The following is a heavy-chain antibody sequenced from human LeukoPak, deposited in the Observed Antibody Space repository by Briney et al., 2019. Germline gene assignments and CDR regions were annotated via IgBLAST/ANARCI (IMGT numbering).Heavy chain of an antibody. CDR2: TKPDGSDK. Sequence: PGGSLRLSCAASGFIFSDYWMSWVRQAPGKGLEWVATTKPDGSDKYYVDSVKGRFTISRDNAKNALYSQMNSLRADDTAMYYCARRGFFDLWGRGTLVSVSS. J-gene: IGHJ2*01. CDR1: GFIFSDYW. V-gene: IGHV3-7*03. CDR3: ARRGFFDL.